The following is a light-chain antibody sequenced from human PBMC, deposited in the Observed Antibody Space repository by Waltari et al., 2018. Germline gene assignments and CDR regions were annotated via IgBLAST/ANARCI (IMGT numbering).Light chain of an antibody. Sequence: EIVVTQSPGTLSLSPGERATLSCRASQGVSSNLAWYQQKPGQAPRLLIYGASSRATGIPDRFSCGGSGTDFTLTISRLEPEDFAVYYCEQYGNSPRTFGQGTKLEIK. CDR1: QGVSSN. V-gene: IGKV3-20*01. CDR2: GAS. CDR3: EQYGNSPRT. J-gene: IGKJ2*01.